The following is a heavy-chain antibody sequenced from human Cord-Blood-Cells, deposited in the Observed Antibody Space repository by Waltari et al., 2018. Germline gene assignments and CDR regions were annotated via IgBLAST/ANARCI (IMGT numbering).Heavy chain of an antibody. CDR3: ARGLVTTVTNWFDP. CDR1: GYSISSGYY. D-gene: IGHD4-4*01. Sequence: QVQLQESGPGLVKPSETLSLTCAVSGYSISSGYYWGWIRQPPGKGLEWLGSIYHSGSTDYNPSFKSRVTISVDTAKNQFSLKLSSVTAADTAVYYWARGLVTTVTNWFDPWGQGTLVTVSS. V-gene: IGHV4-38-2*01. CDR2: IYHSGST. J-gene: IGHJ5*02.